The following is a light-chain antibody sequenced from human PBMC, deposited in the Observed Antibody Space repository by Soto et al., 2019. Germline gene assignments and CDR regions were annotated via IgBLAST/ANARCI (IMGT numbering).Light chain of an antibody. CDR2: AAS. CDR1: QGIANF. CDR3: QQLNSFPIP. J-gene: IGKJ3*01. V-gene: IGKV1-9*01. Sequence: IQLTQSPSSLSASVGDRVTXSCRASQGIANFFAWYQQKPGKAPKLLIYAASTLQSGVPSRFSGSGSGTDFTLTISSLQPEDVATYYCQQLNSFPIPFGPGTKVDIK.